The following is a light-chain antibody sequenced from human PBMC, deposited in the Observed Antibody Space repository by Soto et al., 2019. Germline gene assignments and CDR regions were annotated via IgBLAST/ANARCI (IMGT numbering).Light chain of an antibody. Sequence: QSVLTQPASVSGSPGQSITISCTGTSGDVGGFNYVSWYQQYSGKAPKLMIYEVSSRPSGVSDRFSASKSGNTASLTISGIEAEDEADYYCSSFTSSTSLYVFGTGSKVTVL. CDR1: SGDVGGFNY. CDR3: SSFTSSTSLYV. J-gene: IGLJ1*01. CDR2: EVS. V-gene: IGLV2-14*01.